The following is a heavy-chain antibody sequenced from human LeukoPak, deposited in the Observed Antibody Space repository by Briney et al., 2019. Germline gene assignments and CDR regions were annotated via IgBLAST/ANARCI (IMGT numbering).Heavy chain of an antibody. CDR1: GFTFSSYA. J-gene: IGHJ4*02. V-gene: IGHV3-30-3*01. D-gene: IGHD3-22*01. CDR2: ISYDGSNK. Sequence: GRSLRLSSAASGFTFSSYAMHWVRHAPGKGLEWVAVISYDGSNKYYADSVKGRFTISRDNSKNTLYLQMNSLRAEDTAVYYCARGDYDSSGYYLYYWGQGTLVTVSS. CDR3: ARGDYDSSGYYLYY.